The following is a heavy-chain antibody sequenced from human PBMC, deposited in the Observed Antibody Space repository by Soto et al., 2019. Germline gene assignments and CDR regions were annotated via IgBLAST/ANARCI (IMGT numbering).Heavy chain of an antibody. J-gene: IGHJ4*02. Sequence: PGGSLRLSCAPSDFTFMNSWINWVRQAPGKGLEWVANIKPDGGATNYVDSVKGRFTISRDNVRNSASLQMNSLRVEDTAVYFCFGGNGGPQWGQGTLVTVSS. CDR2: IKPDGGAT. D-gene: IGHD3-16*01. CDR3: FGGNGGPQ. CDR1: DFTFMNSW. V-gene: IGHV3-7*03.